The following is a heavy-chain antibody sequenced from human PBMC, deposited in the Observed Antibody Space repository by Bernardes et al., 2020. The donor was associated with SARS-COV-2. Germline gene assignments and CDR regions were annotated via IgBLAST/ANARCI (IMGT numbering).Heavy chain of an antibody. CDR1: GFTFSSYA. J-gene: IGHJ4*02. Sequence: SLRLSCAASGFTFSSYAMHWVRQAPGKGLEWVAVISYDGSNKYYADSVKGRFTISRDNSKNTLYLQMNSLRAEDTAVYYCARAAQQLGPFDYWGQGTLVTVSS. CDR2: ISYDGSNK. D-gene: IGHD6-13*01. V-gene: IGHV3-30*01. CDR3: ARAAQQLGPFDY.